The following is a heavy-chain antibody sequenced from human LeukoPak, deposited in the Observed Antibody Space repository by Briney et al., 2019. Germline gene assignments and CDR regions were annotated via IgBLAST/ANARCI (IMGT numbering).Heavy chain of an antibody. CDR2: ISSSSSYI. CDR1: GFTFGSYS. J-gene: IGHJ4*02. V-gene: IGHV3-21*01. CDR3: ARSAGTSPVFDY. D-gene: IGHD6-13*01. Sequence: GGSLRLSCAASGFTFGSYSMNWVRQAPGKGLEWVSSISSSSSYIYYADSVKGRFTISRDNAKNSLYLQMNSLRAEDTAVYYCARSAGTSPVFDYWGQGTLVTVSS.